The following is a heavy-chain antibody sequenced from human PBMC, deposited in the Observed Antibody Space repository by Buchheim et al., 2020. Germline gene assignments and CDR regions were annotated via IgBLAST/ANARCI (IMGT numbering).Heavy chain of an antibody. CDR2: IYYSGST. J-gene: IGHJ4*02. CDR3: SRRRFSSSSGGLDY. D-gene: IGHD6-6*01. V-gene: IGHV4-39*01. CDR1: GGSISSTSYY. Sequence: QLQLQESGPGLVKPSETLSLTCTVSGGSISSTSYYWDWIRQPPGKGLEWIGTIYYSGSTLYSPSPKSRVTISVDTSKNQFSLKLSSVTAADTAVYFCSRRRFSSSSGGLDYWGQGTL.